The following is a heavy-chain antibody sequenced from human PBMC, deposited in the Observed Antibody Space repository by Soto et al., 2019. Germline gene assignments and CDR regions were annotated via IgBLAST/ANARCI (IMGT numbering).Heavy chain of an antibody. V-gene: IGHV3-53*01. CDR2: IYRDDTT. J-gene: IGHJ4*02. D-gene: IGHD3-16*01. CDR3: ARGWGPKGDFDY. Sequence: EVPLVESGGGSIQPGGSLRLSCAASGFSVSSSFLSWVRQAPGKGLEWVSVIYRDDTTSYADSVKGRFTISRDTSKNTLHLQMNSLRAEDTAVYYCARGWGPKGDFDYWGQGTLVTVSS. CDR1: GFSVSSSF.